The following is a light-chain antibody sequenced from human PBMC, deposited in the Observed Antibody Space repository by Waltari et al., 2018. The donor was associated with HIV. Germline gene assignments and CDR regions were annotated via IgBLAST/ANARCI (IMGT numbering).Light chain of an antibody. CDR3: AAWDDALNGFV. CDR1: NSNIRNNA. J-gene: IGLJ1*01. Sequence: QSVLTQPPSVSEAPRPRVTIPCSGTNSNIRNNAVNWYHQLPGKAPQLLIYYDNMLSSGGSYRFSGSKSGGSASLAISGLQSEDEADYYCAAWDDALNGFVFGSGTRVTVL. V-gene: IGLV1-36*01. CDR2: YDN.